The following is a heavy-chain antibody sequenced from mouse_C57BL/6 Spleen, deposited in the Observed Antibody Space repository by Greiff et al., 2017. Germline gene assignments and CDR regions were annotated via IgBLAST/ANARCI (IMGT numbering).Heavy chain of an antibody. D-gene: IGHD2-4*01. J-gene: IGHJ2*01. CDR3: ARRDYGQGYFDY. CDR1: GYTFTSYW. Sequence: QVQLQQSGAELVRPGSSVKLSCKASGYTFTSYWMHWVKQRPIQGLEWIGNIDPSDSETHYNQKFKDKATLTVDKSSSTAYMQLSSLTSEDSAVYYCARRDYGQGYFDYWGQGTTLTVSS. CDR2: IDPSDSET. V-gene: IGHV1-52*01.